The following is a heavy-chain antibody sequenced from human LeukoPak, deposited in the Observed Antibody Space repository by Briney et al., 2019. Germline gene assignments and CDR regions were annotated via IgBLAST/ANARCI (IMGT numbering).Heavy chain of an antibody. V-gene: IGHV3-74*01. CDR2: IDGRGTNT. Sequence: GGSLGLSCAASGFTFSDYWMHWVRQAPGKGLVWVSRIDGRGTNTDYADSVRGRFTISRDNAKNTVSLQLNSLRPEDTAVYYCAKDIHILTDYWGQGTLVTVSS. CDR3: AKDIHILTDY. D-gene: IGHD2-21*01. CDR1: GFTFSDYW. J-gene: IGHJ4*02.